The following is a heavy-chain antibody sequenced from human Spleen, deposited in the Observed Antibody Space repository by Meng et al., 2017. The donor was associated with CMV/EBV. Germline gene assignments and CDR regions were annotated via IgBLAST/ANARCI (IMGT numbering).Heavy chain of an antibody. Sequence: KITWRVSAYTFNDYRLPWVQQALGKGLEWMGLSDPENGETTYAKKFQGRITMTADPSSDTAYMELSSLGFDDTAVYYCATAYQYLGYWGQGSLVTVSS. CDR1: AYTFNDYR. CDR2: SDPENGET. J-gene: IGHJ4*02. V-gene: IGHV1-69-2*01. CDR3: ATAYQYLGY.